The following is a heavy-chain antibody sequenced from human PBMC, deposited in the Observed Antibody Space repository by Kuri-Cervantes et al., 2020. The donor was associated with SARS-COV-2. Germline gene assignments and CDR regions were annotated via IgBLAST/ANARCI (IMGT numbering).Heavy chain of an antibody. CDR2: IIPILGIA. CDR1: GGTFSSYP. CDR3: ARGGYCSGGSCYSRGSTWAFDI. Sequence: SVKVSCKASGGTFSSYPISWVRQAPGQGLEWMGGIIPILGIANYAQKFQGRVTITADESTSTAYMELSSLRSEDTAVYYCARGGYCSGGSCYSRGSTWAFDIWGQGTMVTVSS. J-gene: IGHJ3*02. D-gene: IGHD2-15*01. V-gene: IGHV1-69*10.